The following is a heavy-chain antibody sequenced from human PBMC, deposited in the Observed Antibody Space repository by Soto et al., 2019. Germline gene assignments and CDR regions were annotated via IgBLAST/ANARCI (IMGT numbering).Heavy chain of an antibody. CDR2: ITGSGENT. CDR3: AKVSLGDTTITDFYYYGMDV. D-gene: IGHD1-26*01. Sequence: GGSLRLSCAASGFTFDNYAMNWVRQAPGKGLEWVSGITGSGENTYYADSVKGRFTISRDNSKNTLYVQLNSLRVEDTAIYYCAKVSLGDTTITDFYYYGMDVWGQGTMVTVSS. V-gene: IGHV3-23*01. J-gene: IGHJ6*02. CDR1: GFTFDNYA.